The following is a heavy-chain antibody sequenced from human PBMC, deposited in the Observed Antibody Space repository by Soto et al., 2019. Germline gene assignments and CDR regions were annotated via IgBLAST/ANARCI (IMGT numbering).Heavy chain of an antibody. Sequence: GESLKISCKGSGYSFTSYWISWVRQMPGKGLEWMGRIDPSDSYTNYSPSFQGHVTISADKSISTAYLQWSSLKASDTAMYYCASSPSGYCSCTSGRELGNYYGVDVGGQGTTVTVSS. V-gene: IGHV5-10-1*01. CDR3: ASSPSGYCSCTSGRELGNYYGVDV. CDR1: GYSFTSYW. CDR2: IDPSDSYT. J-gene: IGHJ6*02. D-gene: IGHD2-2*03.